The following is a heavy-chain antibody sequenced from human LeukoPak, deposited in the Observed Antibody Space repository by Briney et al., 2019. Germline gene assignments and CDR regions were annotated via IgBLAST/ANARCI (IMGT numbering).Heavy chain of an antibody. CDR3: AREKRYCSGGSCYYDY. CDR2: INPNSGGT. Sequence: ASVKLSCKASGYTFTGYYMHWVRQAPGQGLEWMGRINPNSGGTNYAQKFQGRVTMTRDTSISTAYMELSRLRSDDTAVYYCAREKRYCSGGSCYYDYWGQGTLVTVSS. CDR1: GYTFTGYY. J-gene: IGHJ4*02. V-gene: IGHV1-2*06. D-gene: IGHD2-15*01.